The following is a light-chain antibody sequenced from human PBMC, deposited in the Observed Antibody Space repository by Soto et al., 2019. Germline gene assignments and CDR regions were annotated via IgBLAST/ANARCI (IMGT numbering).Light chain of an antibody. Sequence: ALTQPPSASGSPGQSVTISCTGTSSDVGGYNYVSWYQQHPGKAPKLMIYEVSKRPSGVPDRFSGSKSGNTASLTVSGLQAEEEADYYCISYAGSNLLYVFGTGTKVTVL. J-gene: IGLJ1*01. CDR1: SSDVGGYNY. CDR3: ISYAGSNLLYV. CDR2: EVS. V-gene: IGLV2-8*01.